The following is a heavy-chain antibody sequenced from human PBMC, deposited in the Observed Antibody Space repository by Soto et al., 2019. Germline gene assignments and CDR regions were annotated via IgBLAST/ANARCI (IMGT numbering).Heavy chain of an antibody. CDR3: AREDTIFGVAAYGMDV. J-gene: IGHJ6*02. D-gene: IGHD3-3*01. Sequence: GGSLRLSCAASGFTFSDYYMSWIRQAPGKGLEWVSYISSSGSTIYYADSVKGRFTISRDNAKNSLYLQMNSLRAEDTAVYYCAREDTIFGVAAYGMDVWGQGTTVTVSS. V-gene: IGHV3-11*01. CDR2: ISSSGSTI. CDR1: GFTFSDYY.